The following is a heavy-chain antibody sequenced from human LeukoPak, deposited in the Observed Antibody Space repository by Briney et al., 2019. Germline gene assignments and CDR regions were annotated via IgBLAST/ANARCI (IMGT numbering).Heavy chain of an antibody. Sequence: PSETLSLTCTVSGGSISSYYWSWIRQPPGKGLEWIGYIYYSGSTSYNPSLKSRVTISVDTSKNQFSLNLSSVTAADTAVYYCARVFSVAGTFDYWGQGTLVTVSS. V-gene: IGHV4-59*12. CDR3: ARVFSVAGTFDY. CDR2: IYYSGST. J-gene: IGHJ4*02. CDR1: GGSISSYY. D-gene: IGHD6-19*01.